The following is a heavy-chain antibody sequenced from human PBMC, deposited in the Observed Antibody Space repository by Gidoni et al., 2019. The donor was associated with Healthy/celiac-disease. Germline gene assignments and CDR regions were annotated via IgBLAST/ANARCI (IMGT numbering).Heavy chain of an antibody. V-gene: IGHV4-31*03. Sequence: QVQLQESGPGLVKPSQTLSLTCTVPGGSISSGGYYWSWIRQHPGKGLEWIGYIYYSGSTYYNPSLKSRVTISVDPSKNQFSLKLSSVTAADTAVYYCARGGGDYYDSSGYYYDWGQGTLVTVSS. D-gene: IGHD3-22*01. J-gene: IGHJ4*02. CDR2: IYYSGST. CDR1: GGSISSGGYY. CDR3: ARGGGDYYDSSGYYYD.